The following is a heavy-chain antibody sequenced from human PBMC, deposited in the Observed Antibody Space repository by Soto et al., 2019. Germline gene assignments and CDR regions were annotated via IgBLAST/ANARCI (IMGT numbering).Heavy chain of an antibody. CDR3: ARWGHPAVKAFDI. Sequence: SETLSLTCTVSGASVNDYYWNWVRQPLGKGLGWIGFIHYTGSRIFNPSLQSRVTMSVDVSQNQFSLRLTSVTAADTAIYYCARWGHPAVKAFDIWGQGTTVTVSS. D-gene: IGHD3-16*01. V-gene: IGHV4-59*02. J-gene: IGHJ3*02. CDR2: IHYTGSR. CDR1: GASVNDYY.